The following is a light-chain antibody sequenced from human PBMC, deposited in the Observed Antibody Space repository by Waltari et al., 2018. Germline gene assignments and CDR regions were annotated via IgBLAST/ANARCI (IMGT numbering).Light chain of an antibody. CDR2: DVS. V-gene: IGLV2-14*03. CDR3: NSYTTSSTVV. J-gene: IGLJ2*01. CDR1: SIDIGTYHY. Sequence: QSALTPPASVSGSPGQSLTISCPGTSIDIGTYHYVQWYQQHPGKAPKLVIFDVSHRPSGVSDRFSGSKSGDTASLTISGLQAEDEADYYCNSYTTSSTVVFGGGTTLTVL.